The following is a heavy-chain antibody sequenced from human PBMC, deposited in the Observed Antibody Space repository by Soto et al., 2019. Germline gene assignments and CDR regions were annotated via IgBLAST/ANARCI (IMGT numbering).Heavy chain of an antibody. J-gene: IGHJ4*02. Sequence: EVQLLESGGGLVQPGGSLRLSCAASGFTFSSYAMSWVRQAPGKGLEWVSTISDSGGSTYYADSVRGRFTISRDNSENTLYLQMTSMRAEDTAVYFCAKDWDYGDYVDYWGQRALVTVSS. CDR3: AKDWDYGDYVDY. D-gene: IGHD4-17*01. CDR1: GFTFSSYA. V-gene: IGHV3-23*01. CDR2: ISDSGGST.